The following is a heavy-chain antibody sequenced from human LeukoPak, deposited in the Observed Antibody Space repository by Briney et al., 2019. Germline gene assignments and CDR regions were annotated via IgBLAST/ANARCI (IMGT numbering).Heavy chain of an antibody. CDR3: ARTDGDLDY. J-gene: IGHJ4*02. D-gene: IGHD4-17*01. V-gene: IGHV1-8*01. CDR2: MNPKSGYT. CDR1: GYTFTNYD. Sequence: ASVKVSCKASGYTFTNYDINWVRQATGQGLEWMEWMNPKSGYTGSAQKFQGRVTMTRTTSISTAYMELSSLTSEDTAVYYCARTDGDLDYWGQGSLVTVSS.